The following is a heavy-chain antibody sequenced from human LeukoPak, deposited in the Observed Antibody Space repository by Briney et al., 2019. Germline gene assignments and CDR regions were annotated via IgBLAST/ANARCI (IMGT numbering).Heavy chain of an antibody. CDR2: IYTSGST. J-gene: IGHJ4*02. CDR3: ARSVVPAAIFDY. D-gene: IGHD2-2*01. CDR1: GGSISSYY. Sequence: SETLSLTCTVSGGSISSYYWSWIRQPPGKGLEWIGYIYTSGSTNYNPSLKSRVTISVDTSKNQFSLKLSSVTAADTAVYYCARSVVPAAIFDYWGQGTLVTVSS. V-gene: IGHV4-4*09.